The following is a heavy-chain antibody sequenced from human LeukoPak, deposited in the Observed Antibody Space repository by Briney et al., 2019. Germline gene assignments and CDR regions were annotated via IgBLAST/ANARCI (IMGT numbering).Heavy chain of an antibody. J-gene: IGHJ4*02. CDR1: GFTFSSYT. Sequence: GGSLRLSCTASGFTFSSYTMTWVRQAPGKGLKWVSTITTGNGNTYYADSVKGRFTVSRDDSKNTLYLQMNSLRAEDTAVYYCAKDGGLWVSAHWGDSWGRGTLVTVSS. D-gene: IGHD7-27*01. CDR3: AKDGGLWVSAHWGDS. V-gene: IGHV3-23*01. CDR2: ITTGNGNT.